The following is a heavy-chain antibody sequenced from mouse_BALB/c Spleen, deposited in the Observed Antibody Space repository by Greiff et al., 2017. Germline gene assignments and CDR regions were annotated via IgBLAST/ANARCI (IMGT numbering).Heavy chain of an antibody. CDR3: AKFYGNYFMDY. V-gene: IGHV1-7*01. J-gene: IGHJ4*01. CDR2: INPSTGYT. D-gene: IGHD2-1*01. Sequence: QVQLQQSGAELAKPGASVKMSCKASGYTFTSYWMHWVKQRPGQGLEWIGYINPSTGYTEYNQKFKDKATLTADKSSSTAYMQLSSLTSEDSAVYYCAKFYGNYFMDYWGQGTSVTVSS. CDR1: GYTFTSYW.